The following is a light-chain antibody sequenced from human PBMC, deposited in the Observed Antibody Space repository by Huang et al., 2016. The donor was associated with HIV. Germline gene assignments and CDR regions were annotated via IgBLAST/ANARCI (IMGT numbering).Light chain of an antibody. CDR2: AAS. V-gene: IGKV1-9*01. Sequence: IQLTQSPSSLSLLIGDRVTLTCRASQDITNYLAWYQQKPRQPPRVLIYAASALPGGVPSRFSGSGSGRNFTLNINNLQPEDFGTYYCQQLNSYPITFGQGTRLEIK. J-gene: IGKJ5*01. CDR3: QQLNSYPIT. CDR1: QDITNY.